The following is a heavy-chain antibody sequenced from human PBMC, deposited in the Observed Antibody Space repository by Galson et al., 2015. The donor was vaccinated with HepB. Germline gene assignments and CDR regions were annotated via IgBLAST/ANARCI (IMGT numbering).Heavy chain of an antibody. V-gene: IGHV3-33*01. D-gene: IGHD1-26*01. CDR2: IWYDGSNK. CDR3: ARGRGSYSGVFDY. J-gene: IGHJ4*02. Sequence: LRLSCAASGFTFSSYGMHWVRQAPGKGLEWVAVIWYDGSNKYYADSVRGRFTISRDNSKNTLYLQMNSLRAEDTAVYYCARGRGSYSGVFDYWGQGTLVTVSS. CDR1: GFTFSSYG.